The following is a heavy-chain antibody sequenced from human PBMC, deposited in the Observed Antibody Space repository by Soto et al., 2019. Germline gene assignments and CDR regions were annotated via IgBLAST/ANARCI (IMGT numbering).Heavy chain of an antibody. V-gene: IGHV1-18*04. CDR3: ARASYNSNCQADY. J-gene: IGHJ4*02. CDR2: ISAYNGNT. D-gene: IGHD1-7*01. CDR1: GHTFTSYG. Sequence: AASVKVSCKASGHTFTSYGISWVRQAPGQGLEWMGWISAYNGNTNYAQKLQGRVTMTTDTSTSTAYMELRSPRSDDTAVYYCARASYNSNCQADYWCQGTLVTGSS.